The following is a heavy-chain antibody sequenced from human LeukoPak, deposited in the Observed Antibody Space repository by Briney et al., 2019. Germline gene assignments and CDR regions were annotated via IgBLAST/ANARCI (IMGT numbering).Heavy chain of an antibody. D-gene: IGHD3-10*01. CDR1: GFTVSSNY. Sequence: TGGSLRLSCAASGFTVSSNYMSWVRQAPGKGLEWVSVIYSGGSTYYADSVKGRFTISRHNSKNTLYLQMSSLRAEDTAVYYCARVDEFRAFDIWGQGTMVTVSS. J-gene: IGHJ3*02. V-gene: IGHV3-53*04. CDR3: ARVDEFRAFDI. CDR2: IYSGGST.